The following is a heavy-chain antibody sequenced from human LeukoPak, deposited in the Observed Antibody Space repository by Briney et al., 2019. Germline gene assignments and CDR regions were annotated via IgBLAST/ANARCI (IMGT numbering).Heavy chain of an antibody. CDR2: ISWNSGSI. CDR3: AKDSQGSGYYYGGFDY. CDR1: GFTFDDYA. D-gene: IGHD3-22*01. Sequence: GGSLRLSCAASGFTFDDYAMHWVRQAPGKGLEWVSGISWNSGSIGYADSVKGRFTISRDNAKNSLYLQMNSLRAEDTALYYCAKDSQGSGYYYGGFDYWGQGTLVTASS. V-gene: IGHV3-9*01. J-gene: IGHJ4*02.